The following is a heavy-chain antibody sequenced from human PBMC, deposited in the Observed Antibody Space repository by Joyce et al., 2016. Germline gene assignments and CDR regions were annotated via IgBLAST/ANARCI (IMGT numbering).Heavy chain of an antibody. V-gene: IGHV3-21*01. D-gene: IGHD3-16*01. CDR2: ISGNSYYI. Sequence: QLVESGGGVVTPGGSLRLSCEASGVTFSSSSMSWFRQAQGKGLDWVAAISGNSYYIFHAETVRGRFTVSRDNAKKTLYLQMNSLRAEDSAVFYCARGGISYYYAMDVWGQGTTVTVSS. J-gene: IGHJ6*02. CDR3: ARGGISYYYAMDV. CDR1: GVTFSSSS.